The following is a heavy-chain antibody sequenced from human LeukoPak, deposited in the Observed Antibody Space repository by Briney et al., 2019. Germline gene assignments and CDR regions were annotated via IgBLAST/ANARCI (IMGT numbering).Heavy chain of an antibody. CDR1: GFTFLGYA. Sequence: PGGSLRPSWAVSGFTFLGYAMSWVRQAPGKGLEWVSAISGSGGSTYYADSVKGPFTITRDNSKTTLYLQMNRRSAEDAAVYYYAKDGEYGGYYVDYWGQGTLVTVSS. CDR2: ISGSGGST. CDR3: AKDGEYGGYYVDY. V-gene: IGHV3-23*01. D-gene: IGHD3-3*01. J-gene: IGHJ4*02.